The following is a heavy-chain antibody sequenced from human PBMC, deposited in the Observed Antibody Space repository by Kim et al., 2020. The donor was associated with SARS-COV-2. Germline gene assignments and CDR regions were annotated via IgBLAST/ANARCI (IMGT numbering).Heavy chain of an antibody. V-gene: IGHV3-23*01. Sequence: GGSLRLSCAASGMTFSIYAMSWVRQAPGKGLDWVSGITATGDITYYAESVKGRFIVSRDNSKDTLFLQMNSLRGEDTAIYYCVRGVKRPFADWGRGTMVTVSS. CDR2: ITATGDIT. J-gene: IGHJ3*01. D-gene: IGHD3-10*01. CDR3: VRGVKRPFAD. CDR1: GMTFSIYA.